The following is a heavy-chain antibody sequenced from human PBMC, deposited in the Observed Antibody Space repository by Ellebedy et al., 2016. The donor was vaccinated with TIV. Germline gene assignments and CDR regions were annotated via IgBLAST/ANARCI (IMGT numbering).Heavy chain of an antibody. CDR2: ISANSGYF. J-gene: IGHJ6*02. CDR3: AKGSGLDYFYYGMDV. Sequence: SLKISCAASGFTFTNYAMHWVRQVPGKGLEWVSGISANSGYFVYVDSVKGRFTISRDNAKSALYLQMDSLRTEDMALYYCAKGSGLDYFYYGMDVWGQGTTVIVSS. CDR1: GFTFTNYA. D-gene: IGHD3-10*01. V-gene: IGHV3-9*03.